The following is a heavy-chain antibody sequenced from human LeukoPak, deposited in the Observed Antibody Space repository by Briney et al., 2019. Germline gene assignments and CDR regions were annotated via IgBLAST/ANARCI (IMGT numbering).Heavy chain of an antibody. Sequence: QPGGSLRLSCAASGFTFSSYEMNWVSQAPGKGLEWVSYISSGGRIKYYADSVKGRFTISRDNAKNSLYLQMNSLRAEDTAVYYCARDEPGIAVDVGVYWGQGTLVTVSS. CDR3: ARDEPGIAVDVGVY. D-gene: IGHD6-19*01. CDR2: ISSGGRIK. V-gene: IGHV3-48*03. J-gene: IGHJ4*02. CDR1: GFTFSSYE.